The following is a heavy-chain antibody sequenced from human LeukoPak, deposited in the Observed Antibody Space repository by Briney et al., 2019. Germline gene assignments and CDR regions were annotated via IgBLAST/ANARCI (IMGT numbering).Heavy chain of an antibody. CDR1: GYTITWYY. D-gene: IGHD3-3*01. V-gene: IGHV1-2*02. CDR3: AIKRGVGVDTNAFDM. Sequence: ASVKVSCKASGYTITWYYMHWVRQAPGQGLEWMGWINPNNDGSIYAQKFQGRVTMTRDTSINTAYMELSRLRSDDTAVYYCAIKRGVGVDTNAFDMWGQGTMVTVSS. J-gene: IGHJ3*02. CDR2: INPNNDGS.